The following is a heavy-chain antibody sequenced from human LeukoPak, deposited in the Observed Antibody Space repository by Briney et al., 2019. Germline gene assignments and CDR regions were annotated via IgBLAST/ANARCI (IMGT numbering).Heavy chain of an antibody. CDR2: IKQDGSEK. J-gene: IGHJ2*01. V-gene: IGHV3-7*01. D-gene: IGHD4-17*01. CDR3: AREPLKYGDYGYWYFDL. Sequence: PGGSLRLSCSASGFTFSSYWMSWVRQAPGKGLEWVANIKQDGSEKYYVDSVKGRFTISRDNAKNSLSLQMNSLRAEDTAVYYCAREPLKYGDYGYWYFDLWGRGTLVTVSS. CDR1: GFTFSSYW.